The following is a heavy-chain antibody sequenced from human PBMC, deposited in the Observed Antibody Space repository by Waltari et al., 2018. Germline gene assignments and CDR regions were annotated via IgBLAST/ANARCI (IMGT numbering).Heavy chain of an antibody. Sequence: QVQLVQSAAEVKKPGASLKASCKASGYTFNTYGVSWVRQAPGQGLEWMGWISPYNGVTTYAEKFQGRVTMTTDTSTTTAYMELRSLRSDDTAVYYCARWTAGVGASRGFDLWGQGTLVTVSS. D-gene: IGHD1-26*01. V-gene: IGHV1-18*04. CDR3: ARWTAGVGASRGFDL. CDR2: ISPYNGVT. J-gene: IGHJ4*02. CDR1: GYTFNTYG.